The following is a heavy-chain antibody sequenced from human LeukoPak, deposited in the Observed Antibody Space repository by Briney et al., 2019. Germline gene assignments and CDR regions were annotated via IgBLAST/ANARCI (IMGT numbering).Heavy chain of an antibody. Sequence: GASVKASCKASGGTFSSYAISWVRQAPGQGLEWMGRIIPIFGIANYAQKFQGRVTITADKSTSTAYMELSSLRSEDTAVYYCARDPYYYGSGSPLNDWYFDLWGRGTLVTVSS. J-gene: IGHJ2*01. CDR2: IIPIFGIA. D-gene: IGHD3-10*01. V-gene: IGHV1-69*04. CDR3: ARDPYYYGSGSPLNDWYFDL. CDR1: GGTFSSYA.